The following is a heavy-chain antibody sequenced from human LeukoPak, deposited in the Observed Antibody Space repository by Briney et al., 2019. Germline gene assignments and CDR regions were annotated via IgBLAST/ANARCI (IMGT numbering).Heavy chain of an antibody. J-gene: IGHJ4*02. CDR2: ISNSGGST. CDR1: GFTFSSYA. V-gene: IGHV3-23*01. CDR3: AKETSSSFDY. Sequence: GGALRLSCAASGFTFSSYAMNWGRQAPGKGLEGVSGISNSGGSTYYADSVKGRFTISRDNSKSTLYLQMNSLRAEDTAVYYCAKETSSSFDYWGQGTLVTVPS. D-gene: IGHD6-6*01.